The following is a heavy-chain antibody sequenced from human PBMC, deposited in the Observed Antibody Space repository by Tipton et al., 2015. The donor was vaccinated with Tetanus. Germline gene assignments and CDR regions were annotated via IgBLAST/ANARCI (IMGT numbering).Heavy chain of an antibody. CDR2: IYYDGSNE. V-gene: IGHV3-33*01. CDR3: ARDSTYLFDY. Sequence: SLRLSCAASGFTFKIYGMHWVRQAPGKGLEWVAVIYYDGSNEHYADSVKGRFSISRDNSKNMLYLHVNSLRAEDTAVYYCARDSTYLFDYWGQGTLVTVSS. CDR1: GFTFKIYG. J-gene: IGHJ4*02. D-gene: IGHD2-2*01.